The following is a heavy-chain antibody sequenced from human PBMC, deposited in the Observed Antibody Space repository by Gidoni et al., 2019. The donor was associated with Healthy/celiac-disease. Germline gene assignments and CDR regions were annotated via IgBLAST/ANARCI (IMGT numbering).Heavy chain of an antibody. CDR2: LWYDGSNK. CDR3: ARDHHYYDSSGSYYYGMDV. J-gene: IGHJ6*02. V-gene: IGHV3-33*01. D-gene: IGHD3-22*01. CDR1: GVTFSSYG. Sequence: QVQLVESGGGVVQHGRSLRLHGAAAGVTFSSYGMPWVRQAPGKGLEWVAVLWYDGSNKYYAASVKGRFTISRDHSKNTLYLQMNSLRAEDTAVYYCARDHHYYDSSGSYYYGMDVWGQGTTVTVSS.